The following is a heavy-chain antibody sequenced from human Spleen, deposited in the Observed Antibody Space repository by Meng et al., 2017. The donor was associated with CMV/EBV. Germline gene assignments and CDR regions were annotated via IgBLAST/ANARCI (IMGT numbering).Heavy chain of an antibody. CDR1: GYTFSSYY. CDR2: ISTYNDNT. CDR3: ARERFERWLQLPHDAFDI. D-gene: IGHD5-24*01. J-gene: IGHJ3*02. V-gene: IGHV1-18*04. Sequence: ASVKVSCKASGYTFSSYYIHWVRQAPGQGLEWMGWISTYNDNTDYAQKLQGRVTMTTDTSTRTAYMELRSLRSDDTAVYYCARERFERWLQLPHDAFDIWGQGTMVTVSS.